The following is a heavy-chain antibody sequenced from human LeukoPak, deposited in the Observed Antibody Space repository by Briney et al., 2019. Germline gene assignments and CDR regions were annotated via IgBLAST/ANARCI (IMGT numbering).Heavy chain of an antibody. Sequence: SETLSLTCTVSGGSISTSSYYWGWVRQPPGKGLEWIGNIFYSGSTYYSPSLKSRVTISLDTSRNQFSLKLNSVTAADTAVYYCARGGVLRYFDWLSNGWFDPWGQGTLVTVSS. D-gene: IGHD3-9*01. CDR3: ARGGVLRYFDWLSNGWFDP. CDR2: IFYSGST. CDR1: GGSISTSSYY. J-gene: IGHJ5*02. V-gene: IGHV4-39*07.